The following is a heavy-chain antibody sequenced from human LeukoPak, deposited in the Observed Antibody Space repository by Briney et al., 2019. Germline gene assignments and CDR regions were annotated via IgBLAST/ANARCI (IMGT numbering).Heavy chain of an antibody. CDR1: GFTFSNAW. CDR2: IRSKTDGGTT. D-gene: IGHD4-23*01. CDR3: STDLRWELQVVY. V-gene: IGHV3-15*01. Sequence: GGSLRLSCAASGFTFSNAWMSWVRQAPGKGMEWIGRIRSKTDGGTTDYAAPVKDRFTISRDDSKSTLYLQMNSLKTEDTAVYYCSTDLRWELQVVYWGQGTLVTVSP. J-gene: IGHJ4*02.